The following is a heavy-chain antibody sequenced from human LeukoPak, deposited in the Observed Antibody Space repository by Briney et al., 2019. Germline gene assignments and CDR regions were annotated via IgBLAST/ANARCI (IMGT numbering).Heavy chain of an antibody. CDR3: AREGVIAAAIFDY. D-gene: IGHD6-13*01. J-gene: IGHJ4*02. Sequence: ASVKVSCKASGYAFSGHFIHWVRQAPGQGLEWMGGIIPIFGTANYAQKFQGRVTITADESTSTAYMELSSLRSEDTAVYYCAREGVIAAAIFDYWGQGTLVTVSS. CDR1: GYAFSGHF. CDR2: IIPIFGTA. V-gene: IGHV1-69*13.